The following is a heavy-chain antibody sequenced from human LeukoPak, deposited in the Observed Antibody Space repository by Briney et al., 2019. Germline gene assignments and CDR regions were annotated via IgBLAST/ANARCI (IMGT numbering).Heavy chain of an antibody. D-gene: IGHD5-18*01. CDR1: GFTFSSYW. V-gene: IGHV3-7*01. J-gene: IGHJ4*02. Sequence: PGGSLRLSCAASGFTFSSYWMSWVRQAPGKGLEWVANIKQDGSEKYYVDSVKGRFTISRDNAKNSLYLQMDSLRVEGTAVYYCARDKGGYSYGYDYWGQGTLVTVSS. CDR3: ARDKGGYSYGYDY. CDR2: IKQDGSEK.